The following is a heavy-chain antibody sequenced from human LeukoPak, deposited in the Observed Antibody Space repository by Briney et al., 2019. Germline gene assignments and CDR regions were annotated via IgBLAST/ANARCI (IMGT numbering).Heavy chain of an antibody. V-gene: IGHV4-59*12. J-gene: IGHJ4*02. CDR2: IYYSGST. CDR1: GGSISSYY. Sequence: SETLSLTCTVSGGSISSYYWSWIRQPPGKGLEWIGYIYYSGSTYYNPSLKSRVTISVDTSKNQFSLKLSSVTAADTAVYYCARVRNYYDSSGSLNRLFDYWGQGTLVTVSS. CDR3: ARVRNYYDSSGSLNRLFDY. D-gene: IGHD3-22*01.